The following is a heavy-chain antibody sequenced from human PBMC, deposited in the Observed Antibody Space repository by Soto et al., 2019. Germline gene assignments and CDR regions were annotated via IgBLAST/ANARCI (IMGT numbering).Heavy chain of an antibody. CDR1: GFTVSSNY. CDR3: ASSFTRGVGDSAFDY. V-gene: IGHV3-66*01. J-gene: IGHJ4*02. D-gene: IGHD3-10*01. Sequence: EVQLVESGGGLVQPGGSLRLSCAASGFTVSSNYMSWVRQAPGKGLEWVSVIYSGGSTYYADSVKGRFTIYRDNSKNTLYIQMNSLRAEDTAVYDCASSFTRGVGDSAFDYWGQGTLVTVSS. CDR2: IYSGGST.